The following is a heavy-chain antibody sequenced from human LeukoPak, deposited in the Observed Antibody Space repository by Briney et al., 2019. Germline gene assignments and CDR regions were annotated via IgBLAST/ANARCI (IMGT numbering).Heavy chain of an antibody. CDR3: ARCYDSFYYYYGMDV. CDR1: GYTFTGYY. Sequence: ASVTVSCKASGYTFTGYYMHWVRQAPGQGLEWMGWINPNSGGTNYAQKFQGRVTMTRDTSISTAYMELSRLRSDDTAVYYCARCYDSFYYYYGMDVWGQGTTVTVSS. D-gene: IGHD5-12*01. J-gene: IGHJ6*02. V-gene: IGHV1-2*02. CDR2: INPNSGGT.